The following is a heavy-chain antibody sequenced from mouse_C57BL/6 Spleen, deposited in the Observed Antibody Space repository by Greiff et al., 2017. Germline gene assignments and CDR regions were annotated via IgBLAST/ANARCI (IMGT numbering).Heavy chain of an antibody. Sequence: QVQLQQPGTELVKPGASVKLSCKASGYTFTSYWMHWVKQRPGQGLEWIGNINPSNGGTNYNEKFQSKTTLTVDKSSSTAYMQLSSLTSEDSAAYYCARGIGLRAMDDWGQGASVTVSS. CDR2: INPSNGGT. CDR1: GYTFTSYW. D-gene: IGHD1-3*01. V-gene: IGHV1-53*01. CDR3: ARGIGLRAMDD. J-gene: IGHJ4*01.